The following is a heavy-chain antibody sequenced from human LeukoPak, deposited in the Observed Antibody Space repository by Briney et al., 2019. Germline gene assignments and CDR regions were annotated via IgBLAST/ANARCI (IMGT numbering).Heavy chain of an antibody. D-gene: IGHD6-13*01. Sequence: PSETLSLTCAVYGGSFSGYYWSWIRQPPGKGLEWIGEINHSGSTNYNPSLKSRVTISVDTSKNQYSLKLSSVTAADTAVYYCARGRRIAAAGTVYFQHWGQGTLVTVSS. CDR2: INHSGST. J-gene: IGHJ1*01. CDR3: ARGRRIAAAGTVYFQH. CDR1: GGSFSGYY. V-gene: IGHV4-34*01.